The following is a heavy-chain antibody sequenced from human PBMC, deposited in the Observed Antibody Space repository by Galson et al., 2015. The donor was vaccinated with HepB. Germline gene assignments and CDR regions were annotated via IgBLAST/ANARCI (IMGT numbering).Heavy chain of an antibody. CDR3: ARDRCSGGNCYSGYAYGLDV. J-gene: IGHJ6*02. CDR1: GGSINSDSYY. CDR2: IFYSGMT. D-gene: IGHD2-15*01. Sequence: TLSLTCTVSGGSINSDSYYWSWIRQYPGKGLEWIGYIFYSGMTQYNPSLKSRVMILFETSKNQFFLKLNSVTAADTAVYYCARDRCSGGNCYSGYAYGLDVWGQGTTVTVSS. V-gene: IGHV4-31*03.